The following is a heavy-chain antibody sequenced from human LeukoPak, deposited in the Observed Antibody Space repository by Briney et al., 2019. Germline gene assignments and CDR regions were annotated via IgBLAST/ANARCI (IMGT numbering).Heavy chain of an antibody. J-gene: IGHJ4*02. CDR2: IYSGGDT. Sequence: AGGSLRLSCAASGFSVTNYYMSWVRRAPGKGLEWVSVIYSGGDTFHADSVKGRFILSRDISKNTLYLQMNSLRVDDTAVYYCTRDPDGWGRGTLVTVSS. CDR1: GFSVTNYY. V-gene: IGHV3-66*01. CDR3: TRDPDG.